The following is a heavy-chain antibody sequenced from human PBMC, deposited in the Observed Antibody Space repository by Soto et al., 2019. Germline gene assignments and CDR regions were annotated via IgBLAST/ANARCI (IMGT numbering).Heavy chain of an antibody. D-gene: IGHD3-22*01. J-gene: IGHJ4*02. V-gene: IGHV3-48*01. CDR2: ISSSSSTM. CDR1: GFTFSSYS. CDR3: ARELVLLLLLRQSNYFGF. Sequence: PGGSLRLSCAASGFTFSSYSMNWVRQAPGKGLEWVSYISSSSSTMYYADSVKGRFTISRDNAKNSLYLQMNSLRAEDTAVYYCARELVLLLLLRQSNYFGFRGQGTLLTLSS.